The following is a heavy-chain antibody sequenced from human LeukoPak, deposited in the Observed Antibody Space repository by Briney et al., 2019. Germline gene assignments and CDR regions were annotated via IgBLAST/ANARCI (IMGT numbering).Heavy chain of an antibody. V-gene: IGHV3-30*02. CDR1: GFTFKNYA. CDR3: AKDRANAWTSDY. J-gene: IGHJ4*02. CDR2: TTFDEGDR. D-gene: IGHD3/OR15-3a*01. Sequence: GGSLRLSCAASGFTFKNYAMYWVRQAPGKVLEWVAFTTFDEGDRYYADSVRGRFTISRDNSKNTLYLQMNSLRAEDTAVYYCAKDRANAWTSDYWGQGTLVTVSS.